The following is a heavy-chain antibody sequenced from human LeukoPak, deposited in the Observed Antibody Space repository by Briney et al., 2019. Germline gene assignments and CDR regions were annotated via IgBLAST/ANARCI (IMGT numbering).Heavy chain of an antibody. V-gene: IGHV3-30*18. CDR2: ISYDGSNR. CDR1: GFTFSNHW. Sequence: GGSLRLSCAASGFTFSNHWMSWVRQAPGKGLEWVAVISYDGSNRYYADSVKGRFTISRDDSKNTLYLQMNSLRAEDTAVYYCAKLPEGEWHFDYWGQGTLVTVSS. D-gene: IGHD3-16*01. CDR3: AKLPEGEWHFDY. J-gene: IGHJ4*02.